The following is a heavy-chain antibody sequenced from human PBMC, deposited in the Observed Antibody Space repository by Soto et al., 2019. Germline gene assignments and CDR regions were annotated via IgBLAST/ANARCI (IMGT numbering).Heavy chain of an antibody. CDR1: GVNFSGYS. CDR2: ISGNCGFR. Sequence: PWESXSLSCTASGVNFSGYSINWVRHAQGKGLGLVAVISGNCGFRYYADFVNGRFTVSRDNSKNTVYLQMSNLGSEEKAVDYCAKAKEGHMNLILVVRYGMEAWGRGTTVTVSS. CDR3: AKAKEGHMNLILVVRYGMEA. J-gene: IGHJ6*02. V-gene: IGHV3-23*01. D-gene: IGHD3-22*01.